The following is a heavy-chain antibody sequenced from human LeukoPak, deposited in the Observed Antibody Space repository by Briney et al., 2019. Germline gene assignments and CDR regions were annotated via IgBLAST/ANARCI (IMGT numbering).Heavy chain of an antibody. Sequence: SETLSLTCTVSGGSISSYYWSWIRQPAGKGLEWIGRIYTSGSTNYNPSLKSRVTMPVDTSKNQFSLKLSSVTAADTAVYYCASSGWYPWSAHYYYYMDVWGKGTTVTVSS. CDR3: ASSGWYPWSAHYYYYMDV. V-gene: IGHV4-4*07. J-gene: IGHJ6*03. CDR2: IYTSGST. D-gene: IGHD6-19*01. CDR1: GGSISSYY.